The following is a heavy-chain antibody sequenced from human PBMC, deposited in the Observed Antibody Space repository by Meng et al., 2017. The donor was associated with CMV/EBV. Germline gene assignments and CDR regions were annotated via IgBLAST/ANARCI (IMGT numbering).Heavy chain of an antibody. CDR2: IIPIFGTA. CDR1: GGTFSSYA. CDR3: ARVCGGSCFDY. Sequence: VRRVQSGVAVKEPGSWVKVSCKASGGTFSSYAISWVRQAPGQGLEWMGGIIPIFGTANYAQKYQGRVTITADESTSTAYMELSSLRSEDTAVYYCARVCGGSCFDYWGQGTLVTVSS. J-gene: IGHJ4*02. D-gene: IGHD2-15*01. V-gene: IGHV1-69*01.